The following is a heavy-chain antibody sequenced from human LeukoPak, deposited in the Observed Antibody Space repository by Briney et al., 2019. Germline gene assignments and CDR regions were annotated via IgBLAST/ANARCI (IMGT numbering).Heavy chain of an antibody. V-gene: IGHV4-59*01. J-gene: IGHJ6*02. CDR2: IHYSGDT. CDR1: GGSISSYF. D-gene: IGHD3-22*01. Sequence: SETLSLTCTVSGGSISSYFWSWIRQPPGKGLEWIGYIHYSGDTNYNSSLKNRVTISLDASKNQFSLNLRSVTAADTAVYYCASSGYYYDSSGYYPLHYGMDVWGQGTTVTVSS. CDR3: ASSGYYYDSSGYYPLHYGMDV.